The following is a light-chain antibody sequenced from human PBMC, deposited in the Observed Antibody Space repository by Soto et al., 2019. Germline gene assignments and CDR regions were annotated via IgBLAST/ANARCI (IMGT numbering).Light chain of an antibody. J-gene: IGKJ1*01. Sequence: EIVLTQSPATLSSFPGDRVTLSCRASQAVNTRLAWYQHKPGQAPRLLIYLTSNRAAGIPARFSGSGSGTDFTLSISDVEPEEFAVYYCHQRQSWPRTFGQGTKVDIK. V-gene: IGKV3-11*01. CDR3: HQRQSWPRT. CDR2: LTS. CDR1: QAVNTR.